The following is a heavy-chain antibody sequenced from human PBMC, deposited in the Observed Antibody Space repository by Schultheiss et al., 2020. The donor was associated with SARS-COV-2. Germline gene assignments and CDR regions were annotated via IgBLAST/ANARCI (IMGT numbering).Heavy chain of an antibody. CDR1: GYTFTSYG. Sequence: ASVKVSCKASGYTFTSYGISWVRQAPGQGLEWMGWISAYNGNTNYAQKLQGRVTMTTDTSTSTAYMELSRLRSDDTAVYYCARGRTGTTSHDAFDIWGQGTMVTVSS. J-gene: IGHJ3*02. V-gene: IGHV1-18*01. CDR2: ISAYNGNT. D-gene: IGHD1-7*01. CDR3: ARGRTGTTSHDAFDI.